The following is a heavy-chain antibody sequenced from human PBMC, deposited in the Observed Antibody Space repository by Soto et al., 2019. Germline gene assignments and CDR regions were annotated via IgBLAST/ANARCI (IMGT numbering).Heavy chain of an antibody. D-gene: IGHD6-19*01. J-gene: IGHJ5*02. CDR1: GGSISIGGHY. V-gene: IGHV4-31*03. Sequence: SEALALTCTFSGGSISIGGHYLIWIRQHPGKGLEWIGYIYYSGSTYYNPSLKSRVTISVDTSKNQFSLKLSSVTAADTAVYYCVAVAGTRRAPNWFDPWGQGTLVTVSS. CDR3: VAVAGTRRAPNWFDP. CDR2: IYYSGST.